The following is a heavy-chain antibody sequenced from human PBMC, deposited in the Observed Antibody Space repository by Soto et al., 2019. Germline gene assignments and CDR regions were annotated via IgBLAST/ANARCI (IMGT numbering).Heavy chain of an antibody. V-gene: IGHV3-30*18. Sequence: GGSLRLSCAASGFTFSSYGMHWVRQAPGKGLEWVAVISYDGSNKYYADSVKGRFTISRDNSKNTLYLQMNSLRAEDTAVYYCAKDRAEISPQVDYYGMDVWGQGTTVTVSS. J-gene: IGHJ6*02. CDR3: AKDRAEISPQVDYYGMDV. CDR2: ISYDGSNK. D-gene: IGHD1-26*01. CDR1: GFTFSSYG.